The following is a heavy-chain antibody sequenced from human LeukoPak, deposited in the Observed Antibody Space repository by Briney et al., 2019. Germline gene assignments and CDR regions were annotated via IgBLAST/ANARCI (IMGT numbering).Heavy chain of an antibody. Sequence: KPSETLSLTCAVYGGSFSGYYWSWIRQPPGKGLEWIGENNHSGSTNYNPSLKSRATISVDTSKNQFSLKLSSVTAADTAVYYCARGGGDYPFGYWGQGTLVTVSS. CDR3: ARGGGDYPFGY. D-gene: IGHD4-17*01. CDR2: NNHSGST. V-gene: IGHV4-34*01. J-gene: IGHJ4*02. CDR1: GGSFSGYY.